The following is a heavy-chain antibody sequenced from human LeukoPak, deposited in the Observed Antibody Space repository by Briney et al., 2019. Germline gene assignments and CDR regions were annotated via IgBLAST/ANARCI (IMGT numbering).Heavy chain of an antibody. J-gene: IGHJ6*02. CDR3: ARAPPYYYGSGSLGSYHYGMDV. D-gene: IGHD3-10*01. CDR1: GGSISSGGYY. CDR2: IYHSGST. Sequence: SQTLSLTCTVSGGSISSGGYYWSWIRQPPGKGLEWIGYIYHSGSTYYNPSLKSRVTISVDRSKNQFSLKLGSVTAADTAMYYCARAPPYYYGSGSLGSYHYGMDVWGQGTTVTVSS. V-gene: IGHV4-30-2*01.